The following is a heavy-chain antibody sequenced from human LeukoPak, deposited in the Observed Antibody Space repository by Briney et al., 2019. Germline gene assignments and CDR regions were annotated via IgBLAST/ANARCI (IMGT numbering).Heavy chain of an antibody. D-gene: IGHD5-18*01. CDR3: AGLRGYSYGQTFDY. V-gene: IGHV4-59*01. CDR2: IYYSGST. CDR1: GGSISSYY. Sequence: SETLSLTCTVSGGSISSYYWSWTRQPPGKELEWIGYIYYSGSTNYNPSLKSRVTISVYTSKNQFSLMLSSVTAADTAVYYCAGLRGYSYGQTFDYWGQGTLVTVSS. J-gene: IGHJ4*02.